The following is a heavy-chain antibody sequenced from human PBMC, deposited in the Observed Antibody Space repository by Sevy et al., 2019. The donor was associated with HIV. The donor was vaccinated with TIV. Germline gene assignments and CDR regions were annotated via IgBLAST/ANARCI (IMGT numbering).Heavy chain of an antibody. D-gene: IGHD5-18*01. Sequence: GGSLRLSCSASGFTFFNTWMSWVRQAPGKGLEGVSVIHSDDTTYHADSVKDRFTISRDNFKNTLYLHMSSLRAEDTAVYYCARGKSGYGYALNYWGQGTLVTVS. J-gene: IGHJ4*02. CDR3: ARGKSGYGYALNY. V-gene: IGHV3-66*01. CDR1: GFTFFNTW. CDR2: IHSDDTT.